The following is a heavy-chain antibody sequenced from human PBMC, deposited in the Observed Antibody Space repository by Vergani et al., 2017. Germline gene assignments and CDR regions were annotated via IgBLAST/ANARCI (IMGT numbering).Heavy chain of an antibody. V-gene: IGHV1-46*01. CDR2: INPSRGST. CDR1: GYFFFRTYY. D-gene: IGHD1-1*01. CDR3: ARGFPETTRLEGCDV. J-gene: IGHJ6*04. Sequence: QVQLVQSGAEVKKPGASVKIPCKTSGYFFFRTYYIHWVRQAPGQGLEWMGIINPSRGSTNYAQQFQGRVTMTRDTSTSTVYMELSSLRSEDTAVYFCARGFPETTRLEGCDVWGKGTTVIVSS.